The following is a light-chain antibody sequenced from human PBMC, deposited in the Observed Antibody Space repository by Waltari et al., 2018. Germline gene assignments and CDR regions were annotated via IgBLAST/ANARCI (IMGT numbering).Light chain of an antibody. CDR1: QGISSA. J-gene: IGKJ4*01. CDR3: QQFNSYPP. V-gene: IGKV1-13*02. CDR2: EAS. Sequence: AIQLTQSPPSLSASVGDRGTITCRASQGISSALAWYQQKPGKAPKLLIYEASSLESGVPSRFSGSGSGTDFTLTISSLQPEDFATYYCQQFNSYPPFGGGTKVEIK.